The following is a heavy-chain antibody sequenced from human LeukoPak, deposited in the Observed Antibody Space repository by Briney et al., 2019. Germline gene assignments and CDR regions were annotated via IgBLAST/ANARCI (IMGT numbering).Heavy chain of an antibody. V-gene: IGHV3-74*01. J-gene: IGHJ6*02. CDR1: GFTFSDYW. CDR3: ARPIYDTRNAMDV. CDR2: TNGDGSST. Sequence: GGSLRLSCAASGFTFSDYWMHWVRQAPGKGLEWVARTNGDGSSTNYADSVKGRFTISRDNAKNTLYLQMNSLRAEDTAGYYCARPIYDTRNAMDVWGQGTTVTV. D-gene: IGHD3-22*01.